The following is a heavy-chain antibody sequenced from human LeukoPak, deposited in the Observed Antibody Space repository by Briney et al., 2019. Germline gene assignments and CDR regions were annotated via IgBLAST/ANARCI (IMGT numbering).Heavy chain of an antibody. CDR2: IYNGGST. J-gene: IGHJ4*02. V-gene: IGHV3-66*01. CDR3: ARGIQWLVKPHYFDY. CDR1: GLTVSSNY. Sequence: GGSLRLSCAASGLTVSSNYMSWVRQAPGKGLECVSVIYNGGSTYYAGSVKGRFTISRDNSKNTLYLQMNSLRAEDTAVYYCARGIQWLVKPHYFDYWGQGTLVTVSS. D-gene: IGHD6-19*01.